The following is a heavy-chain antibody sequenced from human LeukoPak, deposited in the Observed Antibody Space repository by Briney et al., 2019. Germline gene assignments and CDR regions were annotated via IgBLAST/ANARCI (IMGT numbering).Heavy chain of an antibody. J-gene: IGHJ4*02. CDR3: AKDSSLGYYDTSSYPDY. Sequence: GGSLRLSCAASGFTFSNYGMHRVRQAPGKGLEGVAGISYDGSNKYYADPVKGRFTISRDISKKTLYLQMNSLRAEDTAVYYCAKDSSLGYYDTSSYPDYWGQGTLVTVSS. D-gene: IGHD3-22*01. V-gene: IGHV3-30*18. CDR1: GFTFSNYG. CDR2: ISYDGSNK.